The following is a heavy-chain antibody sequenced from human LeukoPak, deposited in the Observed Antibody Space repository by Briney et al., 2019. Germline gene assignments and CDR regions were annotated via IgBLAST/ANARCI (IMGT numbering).Heavy chain of an antibody. J-gene: IGHJ4*02. CDR3: ARAPAYCSGGSCYSGYYYFDY. V-gene: IGHV4-39*07. D-gene: IGHD2-15*01. CDR1: GGSISSSSYY. CDR2: IYYSGST. Sequence: SETLSLTCTVSGGSISSSSYYWGWIRQPPGKGLEWIGSIYYSGSTYYNPSLKSRVTISVDTSKNQFSLKLSSVTAADTAVYYCARAPAYCSGGSCYSGYYYFDYWGQGTLVTVSS.